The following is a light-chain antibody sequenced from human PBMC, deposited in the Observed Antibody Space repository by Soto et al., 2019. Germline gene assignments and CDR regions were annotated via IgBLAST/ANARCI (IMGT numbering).Light chain of an antibody. J-gene: IGLJ1*01. CDR1: SSDVGGYNY. CDR2: EVS. Sequence: QSLLAQPPSATGCPGQSVTLSCPGNSSDVGGYNYVSWYQQHPGKAPKLMIYEVSKRPSGVPDRFSGSKSGNTASLTVSGLQAEDEADYYCSSYAGSNSRVFGTGTKVTVL. CDR3: SSYAGSNSRV. V-gene: IGLV2-8*01.